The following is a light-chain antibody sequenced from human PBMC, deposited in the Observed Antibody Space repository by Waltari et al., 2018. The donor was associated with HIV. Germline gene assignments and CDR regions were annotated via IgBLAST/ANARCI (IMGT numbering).Light chain of an antibody. CDR1: QNVESW. CDR3: QQYNSDFYT. Sequence: IQMTQSPSILSASVGDRVTITCRASQNVESWWAWYQQRPGRAPKLLIYKASTLEYGVPARFTGSGSGTNFTLTINSLQPDDFATYYCQQYNSDFYTFGLGTRLDLK. CDR2: KAS. V-gene: IGKV1-5*03. J-gene: IGKJ2*01.